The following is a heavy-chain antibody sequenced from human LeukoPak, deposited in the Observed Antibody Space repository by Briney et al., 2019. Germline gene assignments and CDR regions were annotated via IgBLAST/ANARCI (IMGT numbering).Heavy chain of an antibody. J-gene: IGHJ3*02. V-gene: IGHV3-48*03. CDR1: GFTFSNYE. CDR2: ISSSGSTI. Sequence: PGGSLRLSCAASGFTFSNYEMNWVRQAPGKGLEWVSYISSSGSTIYYADSVKGRFTISRDNAKDSLYLQMNSLRAEDTAVYYCARDRSIYSSGWADAFDIWGQGTMVTVSS. D-gene: IGHD6-19*01. CDR3: ARDRSIYSSGWADAFDI.